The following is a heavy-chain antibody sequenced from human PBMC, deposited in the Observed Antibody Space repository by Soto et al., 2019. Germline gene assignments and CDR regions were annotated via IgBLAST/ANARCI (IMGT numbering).Heavy chain of an antibody. J-gene: IGHJ6*02. V-gene: IGHV1-3*01. Sequence: KFQGRVTITRDTSASTAYMELSSLRSEDTAVYYCASSHARYYYYGMDVWGQGTTVTVSS. D-gene: IGHD2-2*01. CDR3: ASSHARYYYYGMDV.